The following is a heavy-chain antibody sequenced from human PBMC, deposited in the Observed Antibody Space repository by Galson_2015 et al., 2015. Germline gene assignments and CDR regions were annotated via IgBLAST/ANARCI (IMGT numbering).Heavy chain of an antibody. V-gene: IGHV3-23*01. Sequence: SLRLSCAASGFTFSSYAMGWVRQAPGTGLEGVSSIGDSGANTKYADSVKGRFTISRDNSKNTLYLQMNSLRGEDTAVYYCAKGAPYCSGGNCHGLFDPWGQGTLVTVSS. CDR2: IGDSGANT. CDR3: AKGAPYCSGGNCHGLFDP. D-gene: IGHD2-15*01. J-gene: IGHJ5*02. CDR1: GFTFSSYA.